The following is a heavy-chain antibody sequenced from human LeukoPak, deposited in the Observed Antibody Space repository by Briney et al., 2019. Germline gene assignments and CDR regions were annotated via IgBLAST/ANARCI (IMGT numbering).Heavy chain of an antibody. Sequence: ASVRVSCTVSVYTFIDNEVHWRREAAGHGLEWMGWISPNSGGTNYAPKFQDRVTVTRDTSITTAYMELSSLRSDDTAVYYCAIAGVVGGYSYDFDSWGQGTLVTVSS. D-gene: IGHD5-18*01. CDR3: AIAGVVGGYSYDFDS. CDR1: VYTFIDNE. J-gene: IGHJ4*02. V-gene: IGHV1-2*02. CDR2: ISPNSGGT.